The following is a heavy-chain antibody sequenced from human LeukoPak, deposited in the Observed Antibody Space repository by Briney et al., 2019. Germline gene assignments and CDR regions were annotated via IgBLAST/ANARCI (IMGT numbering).Heavy chain of an antibody. J-gene: IGHJ4*02. CDR2: IYPGDSDI. CDR1: GYSLTTYW. D-gene: IGHD2-2*01. CDR3: ARRQGCSSTSCPPDY. V-gene: IGHV5-51*01. Sequence: GESLKISCKGSGYSLTTYWIGWVRQMPGKGLEWVGIIYPGDSDIRYSPSFQGQVTMSVDKSISTAYLQWTSLKASDTAMYYCARRQGCSSTSCPPDYWGQGTLVTVSS.